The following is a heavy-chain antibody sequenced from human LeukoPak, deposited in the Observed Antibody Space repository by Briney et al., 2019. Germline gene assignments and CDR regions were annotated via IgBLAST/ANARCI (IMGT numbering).Heavy chain of an antibody. CDR3: AKDGGTMVRGAQGFDY. CDR2: ISWNSGSI. J-gene: IGHJ4*02. CDR1: GFTFDDYA. V-gene: IGHV3-9*01. Sequence: GGSLRLSCAASGFTFDDYAMHWVRQAPGKGLEWVSGISWNSGSIGYADSVKGRFTISRDNAKNSLYLQMNSLRAEDTALYHCAKDGGTMVRGAQGFDYWGQGTLVTVSS. D-gene: IGHD3-10*01.